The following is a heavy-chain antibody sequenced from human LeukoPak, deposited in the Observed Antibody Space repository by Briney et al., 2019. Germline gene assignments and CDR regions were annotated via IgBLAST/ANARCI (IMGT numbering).Heavy chain of an antibody. D-gene: IGHD3-22*01. CDR1: GGSISSSSYY. J-gene: IGHJ4*02. CDR2: IYYGGNT. Sequence: PSETLSLTCTVSGGSISSSSYYWGWIRQPPGKGLEWIGNIYYGGNTSYNPSLKSRVTISVDTSKNQFSLKLSSVTAADTAVYYCASLVVVHQNFDYRGQGTLVTVSS. V-gene: IGHV4-39*01. CDR3: ASLVVVHQNFDY.